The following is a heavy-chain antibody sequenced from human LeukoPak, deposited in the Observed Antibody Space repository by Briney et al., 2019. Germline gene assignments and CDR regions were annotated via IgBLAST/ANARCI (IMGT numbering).Heavy chain of an antibody. CDR2: IYYSGST. Sequence: PSGTLSLACTVSGGSISSSSYYWGWIRQPPGKGLGWIGSIYYSGSTYYNPSLKSRVTISVDTSKNQFSLKLSSVTAADTAVYYCARRRLPPYYFDYWAQGTLVTVSS. V-gene: IGHV4-39*01. D-gene: IGHD4-11*01. CDR1: GGSISSSSYY. CDR3: ARRRLPPYYFDY. J-gene: IGHJ4*02.